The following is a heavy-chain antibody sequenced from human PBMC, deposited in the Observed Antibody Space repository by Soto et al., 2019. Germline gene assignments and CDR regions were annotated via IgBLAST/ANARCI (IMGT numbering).Heavy chain of an antibody. Sequence: EVQLVESGGGLVQPGRSLRLSCAASGFTFDDYAMHWVRQAPGTGLVFVSGISWHSGSICYADSVKGRFTISRDNAKNSLYLQMNSLRAEDTALYYCAKVNAEQLVHWYFDLWGRGTLFTVSS. CDR3: AKVNAEQLVHWYFDL. CDR1: GFTFDDYA. CDR2: ISWHSGSI. D-gene: IGHD6-13*01. V-gene: IGHV3-9*01. J-gene: IGHJ2*01.